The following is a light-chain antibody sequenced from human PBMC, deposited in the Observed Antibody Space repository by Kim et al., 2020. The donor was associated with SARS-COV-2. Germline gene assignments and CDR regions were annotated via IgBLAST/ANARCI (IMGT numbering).Light chain of an antibody. CDR1: QSVSSY. CDR3: QQRSNWPPLT. CDR2: DAS. Sequence: LSPGERATLSCRASQSVSSYLAWYQQKPGQAPRLLIYDASNRATGIPARFSGSGSGTDFTLTISSLEPEDFAVYYCQQRSNWPPLTFGGGTKLEI. J-gene: IGKJ4*01. V-gene: IGKV3-11*01.